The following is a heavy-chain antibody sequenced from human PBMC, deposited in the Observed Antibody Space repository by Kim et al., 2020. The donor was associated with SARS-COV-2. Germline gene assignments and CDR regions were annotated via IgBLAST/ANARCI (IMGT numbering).Heavy chain of an antibody. J-gene: IGHJ6*02. Sequence: VKGRFTISRDNAKNSLYLQMNSLRAEDTAVYYCASVPQSITMVRGARMDVWGQGTTVTVSS. V-gene: IGHV3-21*01. CDR3: ASVPQSITMVRGARMDV. D-gene: IGHD3-10*01.